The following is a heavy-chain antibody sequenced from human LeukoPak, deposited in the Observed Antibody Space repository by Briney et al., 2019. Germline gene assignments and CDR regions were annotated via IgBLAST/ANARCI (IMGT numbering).Heavy chain of an antibody. CDR3: TRVGPSGSVDY. Sequence: GGSLRLSCAASGFTFSDYYMSWIRQAPGKGLEWVSYISSRTSDTNYVDSVKGRFTISRDNAKNSLYLQMNSLRAEDTAVYYCTRVGPSGSVDYWGQGTLVTVSS. J-gene: IGHJ4*02. V-gene: IGHV3-11*06. CDR1: GFTFSDYY. D-gene: IGHD1-1*01. CDR2: ISSRTSDT.